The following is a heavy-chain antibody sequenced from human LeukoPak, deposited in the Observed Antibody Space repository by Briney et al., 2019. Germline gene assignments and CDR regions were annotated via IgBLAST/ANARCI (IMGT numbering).Heavy chain of an antibody. D-gene: IGHD6-13*01. Sequence: ASVKVSCKASGGTFSSYAISWVRQAPGQGLEWMGGIIPIFGTAKYAQRFQGRVTITADESTSIAYMELSSLRSEDTAVYYCARGRQLLNTWGQGTLVTVSS. CDR1: GGTFSSYA. CDR3: ARGRQLLNT. J-gene: IGHJ5*02. V-gene: IGHV1-69*13. CDR2: IIPIFGTA.